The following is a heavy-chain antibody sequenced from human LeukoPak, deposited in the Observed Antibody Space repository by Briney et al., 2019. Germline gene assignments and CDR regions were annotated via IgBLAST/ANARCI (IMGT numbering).Heavy chain of an antibody. CDR1: GYTFTSYY. CDR3: ARARSSGYHYAVLSDY. CDR2: INPSGGST. D-gene: IGHD3-22*01. V-gene: IGHV1-46*01. J-gene: IGHJ4*02. Sequence: ASVKVSCKASGYTFTSYYMHWVRQAPGQGLEWMGIINPSGGSTSYAQKFQGRVTMTRDTSTSTVYMELSSLRSEDTAVYYCARARSSGYHYAVLSDYWGQGTLVTVSS.